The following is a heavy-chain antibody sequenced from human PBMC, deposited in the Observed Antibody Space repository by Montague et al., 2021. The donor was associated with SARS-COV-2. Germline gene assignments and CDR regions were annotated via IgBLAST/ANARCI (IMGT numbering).Heavy chain of an antibody. V-gene: IGHV4-59*01. CDR2: IYYTGST. Sequence: SETLSLTCTVSGGSISSYYWSWIRQPPGKGLEWIGYIYYTGSTKYNPSLKSRVTRSLDRPTNRFSLRLNSVTAADTAMYYCARAQNTCFIANCVNYFDFWGLGAQDSVSS. CDR1: GGSISSYY. CDR3: ARAQNTCFIANCVNYFDF. J-gene: IGHJ4*02. D-gene: IGHD1-1*01.